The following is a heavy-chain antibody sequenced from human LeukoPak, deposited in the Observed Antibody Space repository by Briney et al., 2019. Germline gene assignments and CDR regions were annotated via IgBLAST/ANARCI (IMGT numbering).Heavy chain of an antibody. D-gene: IGHD5-24*01. J-gene: IGHJ4*02. CDR1: GGSISSGSYY. Sequence: PSETLSLTCTVSGGSISSGSYYWSWIRQPAGKGLEWIGRIYPSGSTNYNPSPKSRVTMSVDTSKNQFSLKLSSVTAADTAVYYCARVHDGYNYAFDYWGQGTLVTVSS. CDR3: ARVHDGYNYAFDY. V-gene: IGHV4-61*02. CDR2: IYPSGST.